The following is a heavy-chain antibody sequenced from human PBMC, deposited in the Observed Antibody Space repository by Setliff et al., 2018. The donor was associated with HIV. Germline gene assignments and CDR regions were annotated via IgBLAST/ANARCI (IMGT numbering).Heavy chain of an antibody. Sequence: SETLSLTCTVSGGSISNFYWSWIRQPPGKGLEWIGYIYTSGSTSYNPSLRSRVTISLDTSKNRFSLKLNSVTAADTAVYFCAREGVGYNPFYYYGMDVWGQGTTVTVSS. D-gene: IGHD5-12*01. CDR2: IYTSGST. CDR3: AREGVGYNPFYYYGMDV. CDR1: GGSISNFY. J-gene: IGHJ6*02. V-gene: IGHV4-4*09.